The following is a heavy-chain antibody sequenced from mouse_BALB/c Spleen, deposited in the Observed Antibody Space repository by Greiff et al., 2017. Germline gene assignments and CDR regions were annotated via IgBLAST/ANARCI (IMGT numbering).Heavy chain of an antibody. CDR3: ARSVVDYFDY. J-gene: IGHJ2*01. CDR1: GFNIKDTY. V-gene: IGHV14-3*02. CDR2: IDPANGNT. D-gene: IGHD1-1*02. Sequence: EGKLMESGAELVKPGASVKLSCTASGFNIKDTYMHWVKQRPEQGLEWIGRIDPANGNTKYDPKFQGKATITADTSSNTAYLQLSSLTSEDTAVYYCARSVVDYFDYWGQGTTLTVSS.